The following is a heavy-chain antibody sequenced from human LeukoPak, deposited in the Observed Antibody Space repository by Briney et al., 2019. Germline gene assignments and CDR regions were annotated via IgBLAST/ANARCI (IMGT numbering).Heavy chain of an antibody. CDR2: IIPIFGTA. Sequence: ASVKVSCKTSGYNFIAYYIHWVRQAPGQGLEWMGGIIPIFGTANYAQKPQGRVTITADESTSTAYMELSSLRSEDTAVYYCAREDSSGYYTLDYWGQGTLVTVSS. CDR3: AREDSSGYYTLDY. J-gene: IGHJ4*02. V-gene: IGHV1-69*13. CDR1: GYNFIAYY. D-gene: IGHD3-22*01.